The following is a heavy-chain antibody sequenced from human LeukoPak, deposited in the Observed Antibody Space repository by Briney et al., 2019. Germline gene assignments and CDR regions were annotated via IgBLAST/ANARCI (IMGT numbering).Heavy chain of an antibody. D-gene: IGHD6-19*01. J-gene: IGHJ6*02. V-gene: IGHV1-69*13. Sequence: SVKVSCKASGDQFSRYAISCVRQAPGQGLEWMGGIIPIFGTANYAQKFQGRVTITADESTSTAYMELSRLRSEDTDVYYCACPDSSGRHYYGMDVWGQGTTVTVSS. CDR3: ACPDSSGRHYYGMDV. CDR1: GDQFSRYA. CDR2: IIPIFGTA.